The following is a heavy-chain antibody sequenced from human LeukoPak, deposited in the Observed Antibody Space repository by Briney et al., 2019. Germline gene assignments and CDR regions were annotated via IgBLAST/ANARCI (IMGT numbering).Heavy chain of an antibody. J-gene: IGHJ4*02. CDR1: GYTFTSYA. D-gene: IGHD6-13*01. Sequence: ASVKVSCKASGYTFTSYAMNWVRQAPGQGLEWMGWINPNSGGTNYAQKFQGRVTMTRDTSISTAYMELSRLRSDDTAVYYCARWGIAAAGTFSYDYWGQGTLVTVSS. CDR2: INPNSGGT. V-gene: IGHV1-2*02. CDR3: ARWGIAAAGTFSYDY.